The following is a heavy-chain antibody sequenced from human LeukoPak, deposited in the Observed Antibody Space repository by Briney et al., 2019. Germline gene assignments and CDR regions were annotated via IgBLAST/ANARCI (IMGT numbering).Heavy chain of an antibody. J-gene: IGHJ4*02. CDR1: GGSISNFY. CDR3: ARGGTIFGVLTH. D-gene: IGHD3-3*01. Sequence: PSETLSLICSVSGGSISNFYWSWIRQPAGKGLEWIGRIYTSGTTNYNPSLKSRVTMSVDTSKNQISLRLSSVTAADTAVYYCARGGTIFGVLTHWGQGTLATVSS. V-gene: IGHV4-4*07. CDR2: IYTSGTT.